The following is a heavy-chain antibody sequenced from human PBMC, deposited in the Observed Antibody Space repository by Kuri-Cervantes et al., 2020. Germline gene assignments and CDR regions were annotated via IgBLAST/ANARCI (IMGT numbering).Heavy chain of an antibody. CDR1: GGSISNTQW. Sequence: SETLSLTCAVSGGSISNTQWWSWVRQPPGKGLEWIGEISHSGNTNHNPSLRSRITISIDKSKNQFSLKLTSVTAADTAVYFCVRALGGLLTSWGQGILVTVSS. CDR3: VRALGGLLTS. J-gene: IGHJ5*02. CDR2: ISHSGNT. D-gene: IGHD3-10*01. V-gene: IGHV4-4*02.